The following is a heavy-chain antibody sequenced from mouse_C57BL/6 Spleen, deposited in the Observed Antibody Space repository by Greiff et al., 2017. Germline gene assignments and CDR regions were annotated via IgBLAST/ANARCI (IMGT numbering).Heavy chain of an antibody. CDR2: IYPGSGST. Sequence: VQLQESGAELVKPGASVKMSCKASGYTFTSHWITWVKQRPGQGLEWIGDIYPGSGSTNYNEKFKSKATLTVDTSSSTAYMQLSSLTSEDSAVYYCARSGTTLDYWGQGTTLTVSS. CDR1: GYTFTSHW. J-gene: IGHJ2*01. V-gene: IGHV1-55*01. CDR3: ARSGTTLDY. D-gene: IGHD1-1*01.